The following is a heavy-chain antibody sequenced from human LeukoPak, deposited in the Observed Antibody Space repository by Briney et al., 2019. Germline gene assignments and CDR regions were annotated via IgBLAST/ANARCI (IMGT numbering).Heavy chain of an antibody. Sequence: PGGSLRLSCAAYGFTFSSYAMSWVRQAPGKGLEWVSGVSVSGSSTHYADSMKGRFTISRDNAKNSLYLQMNNLRAEDTAVYYCARSYSYWGQGTLVTVSS. CDR3: ARSYSY. CDR2: VSVSGSST. J-gene: IGHJ4*02. CDR1: GFTFSSYA. D-gene: IGHD2-21*01. V-gene: IGHV3-23*01.